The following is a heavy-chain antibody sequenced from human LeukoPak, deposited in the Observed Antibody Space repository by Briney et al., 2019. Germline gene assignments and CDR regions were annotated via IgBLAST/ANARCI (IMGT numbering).Heavy chain of an antibody. J-gene: IGHJ5*02. CDR3: ARIIWFGESWWFDP. CDR2: INHSGST. CDR1: GGSFSGYY. Sequence: SETLSLTCAVYGGSFSGYYWSWIRQPPGKGLEWIGEINHSGSTNYNPSLKSRVTISVDTSKNQFSLKLSPVTAADTAVYYCARIIWFGESWWFDPWGQGTLVTVSS. V-gene: IGHV4-34*01. D-gene: IGHD3-10*01.